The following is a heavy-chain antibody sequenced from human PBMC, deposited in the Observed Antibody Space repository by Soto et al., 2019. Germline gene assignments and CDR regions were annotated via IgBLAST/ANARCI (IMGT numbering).Heavy chain of an antibody. Sequence: SQTLSLTCAISGDSVSSDSAAWNWIRQSPSRGLEWLGRTYYRSKWYNDYAVSVKSRITINPDTSKNQFSLQLNSLRVEDTAVYHCAKDPTGGPTGGMDVWGQGTTVTVSS. D-gene: IGHD2-15*01. CDR3: AKDPTGGPTGGMDV. CDR2: TYYRSKWYN. J-gene: IGHJ6*02. CDR1: GDSVSSDSAA. V-gene: IGHV6-1*01.